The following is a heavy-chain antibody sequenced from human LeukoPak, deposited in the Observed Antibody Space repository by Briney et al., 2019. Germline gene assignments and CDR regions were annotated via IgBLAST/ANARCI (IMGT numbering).Heavy chain of an antibody. Sequence: ASVKVSCKASGYTFTGYGIGWVRQAPGQGLEWMGWISAYNGNTNYAQKLQGRVTMTTDTSTSTAYMELRSLRSDDTAVYYCARDGASYCSGGSCYSDSYYYGMDVWGQGTTVTVSS. CDR3: ARDGASYCSGGSCYSDSYYYGMDV. CDR1: GYTFTGYG. J-gene: IGHJ6*02. D-gene: IGHD2-15*01. CDR2: ISAYNGNT. V-gene: IGHV1-18*01.